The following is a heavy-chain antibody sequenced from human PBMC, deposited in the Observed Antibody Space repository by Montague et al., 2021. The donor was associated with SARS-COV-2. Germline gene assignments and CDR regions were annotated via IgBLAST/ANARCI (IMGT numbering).Heavy chain of an antibody. D-gene: IGHD6-19*01. J-gene: IGHJ4*02. CDR1: GGSISTYY. CDR3: ARDRSYDSSGYPFPHYFFDY. V-gene: IGHV4-59*13. CDR2: VSLSGDT. Sequence: SETLSLTCPVYGGSISTYYWSWIRQPPGKGLEWIGYVSLSGDTIYNPSLKGRVTISVDTSKHQFSLGLSSVTAADTAVYYCARDRSYDSSGYPFPHYFFDYWGQGALVIVSS.